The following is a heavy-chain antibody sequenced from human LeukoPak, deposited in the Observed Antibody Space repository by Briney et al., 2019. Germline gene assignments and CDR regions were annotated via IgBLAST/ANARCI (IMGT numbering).Heavy chain of an antibody. J-gene: IGHJ4*02. CDR3: ARDPDIVATSSFDY. D-gene: IGHD5-12*01. CDR2: INPNSGGT. Sequence: ASVKVSCKASGYTFIDYYLQWVRQAPGHGLEWMGWINPNSGGTNYAQKFQGRVTMTRDTSISTAYMELSRLRSDDTAVYYCARDPDIVATSSFDYWGQATLVTVSS. V-gene: IGHV1-2*02. CDR1: GYTFIDYY.